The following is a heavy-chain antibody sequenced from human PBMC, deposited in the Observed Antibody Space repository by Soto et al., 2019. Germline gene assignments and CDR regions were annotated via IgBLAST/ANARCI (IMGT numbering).Heavy chain of an antibody. V-gene: IGHV4-31*03. D-gene: IGHD2-15*01. CDR2: IYYSGST. CDR3: ARVGRNCSGGSCFAFDI. Sequence: SETLSLTCTVSGGSISSGGYYWSWIRQHPGKGLEWIGYIYYSGSTYYNPSLKSRVTISVDTSKNQFSLKLSSVTAADTAVYYCARVGRNCSGGSCFAFDIWGQGTMVTVSS. J-gene: IGHJ3*02. CDR1: GGSISSGGYY.